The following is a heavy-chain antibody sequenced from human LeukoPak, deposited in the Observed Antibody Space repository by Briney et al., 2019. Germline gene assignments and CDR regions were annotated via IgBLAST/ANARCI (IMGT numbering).Heavy chain of an antibody. CDR2: IHHSGST. D-gene: IGHD3-16*02. J-gene: IGHJ4*02. CDR3: ARLGGYHDSSVY. CDR1: GRSISSPTYY. V-gene: IGHV4-39*01. Sequence: PSETLSLACTVPGRSISSPTYYWAWIRQPPGQELEWIKTIHHSGSTYDSQSLKSRFTMSVDTSKNQFFLNLSSVTAADTAVYYCARLGGYHDSSVYWGQGTLVTVSS.